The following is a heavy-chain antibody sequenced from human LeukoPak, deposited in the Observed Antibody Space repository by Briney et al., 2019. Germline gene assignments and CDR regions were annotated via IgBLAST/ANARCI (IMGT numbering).Heavy chain of an antibody. CDR3: ARVPPPEIAVAGTG. Sequence: GGSLRLSCAASGFTFSDYNMRWIRQAPGKGLEWVSSISRSGSTKYYADSVKGRFTISRDNAKNSLFLQMNSLRAEDTAVYYCARVPPPEIAVAGTGWGQGTMVTVSS. CDR2: ISRSGSTK. J-gene: IGHJ3*01. D-gene: IGHD6-19*01. CDR1: GFTFSDYN. V-gene: IGHV3-11*04.